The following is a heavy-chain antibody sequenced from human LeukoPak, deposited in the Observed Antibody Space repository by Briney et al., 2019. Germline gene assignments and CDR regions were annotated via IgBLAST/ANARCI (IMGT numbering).Heavy chain of an antibody. CDR1: GFIFGNYA. CDR3: ARAYKYYYDSRGYYPAALDN. Sequence: PGGSLRLSCAASGFIFGNYAMSWVRQAPGKGLEWVANINPDGSEKYYVDSVQGRFTISRDSAKNSLYLQMHSLRAEDTAVYFCARAYKYYYDSRGYYPAALDNWGRGTLVTVSS. J-gene: IGHJ4*02. CDR2: INPDGSEK. D-gene: IGHD3-22*01. V-gene: IGHV3-7*04.